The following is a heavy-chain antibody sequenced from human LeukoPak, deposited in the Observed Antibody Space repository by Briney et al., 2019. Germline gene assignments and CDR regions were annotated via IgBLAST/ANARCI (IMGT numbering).Heavy chain of an antibody. CDR1: GGTFSNYV. V-gene: IGHV1-69*05. D-gene: IGHD3-10*01. CDR2: IIPMFGSA. J-gene: IGHJ5*02. Sequence: ASVKVSCKASGGTFSNYVISWVRQAPGQGLEWMGGIIPMFGSATYSEKFQGRVTITTDESTSTGYMEMSRLTSEDTAVYYCAMGQYYGSETYWHTKWFDPWGQGTPVTVSS. CDR3: AMGQYYGSETYWHTKWFDP.